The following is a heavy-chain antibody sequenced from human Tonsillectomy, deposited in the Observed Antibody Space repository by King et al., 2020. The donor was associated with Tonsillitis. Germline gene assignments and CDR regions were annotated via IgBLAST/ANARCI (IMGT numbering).Heavy chain of an antibody. Sequence: VQLVESGGGLVQPGGSLRLSCAASGFTFSSYSMNWVRQAPGKGLEWVSYISSSSSTIYYADSVKGRFTISRDNAKNSLYLQMNSLRAEDTAVYYCARNCGYYYDSSGYYPGADRGQGTLVTVSS. CDR3: ARNCGYYYDSSGYYPGAD. CDR2: ISSSSSTI. CDR1: GFTFSSYS. V-gene: IGHV3-48*01. D-gene: IGHD3-22*01. J-gene: IGHJ4*02.